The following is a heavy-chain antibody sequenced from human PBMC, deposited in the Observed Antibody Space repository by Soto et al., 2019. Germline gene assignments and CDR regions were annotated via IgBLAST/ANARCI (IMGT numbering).Heavy chain of an antibody. J-gene: IGHJ5*02. CDR3: TRALFVITIFGVLQQCDP. CDR1: GYSVTSYA. CDR2: INPDNGNT. V-gene: IGHV1-3*01. D-gene: IGHD3-3*01. Sequence: QVQLVQSGAEVKRPGASVKVSCKASGYSVTSYAIHWVRQAPGQRLEWMGWINPDNGNTKYSQTFQGRVTLLRDTSATTGHRQLTTLTSEDTAVYYGTRALFVITIFGVLQQCDPWGQGTLVPVSP.